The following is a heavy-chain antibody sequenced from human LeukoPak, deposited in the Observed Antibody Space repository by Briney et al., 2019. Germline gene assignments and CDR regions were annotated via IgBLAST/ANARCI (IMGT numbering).Heavy chain of an antibody. D-gene: IGHD3-22*01. V-gene: IGHV4-59*01. Sequence: SETLSLTCTVSGGSIISYYWSWIRQPPGKGLEWIGYIYYSGSTNYNPSLKSRVTISVDTSKNQFSLKLSSVTAADTAVYYCARVSVMSSGYYDWFDPWGQGTLVTVSS. CDR3: ARVSVMSSGYYDWFDP. CDR1: GGSIISYY. J-gene: IGHJ5*02. CDR2: IYYSGST.